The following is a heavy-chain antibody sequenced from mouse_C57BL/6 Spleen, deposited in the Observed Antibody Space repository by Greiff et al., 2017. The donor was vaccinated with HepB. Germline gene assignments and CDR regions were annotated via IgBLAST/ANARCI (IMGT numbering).Heavy chain of an antibody. D-gene: IGHD1-1*01. J-gene: IGHJ3*01. V-gene: IGHV5-4*01. CDR1: GFTFSSYA. CDR3: AREEIPITTVVAPFAY. CDR2: ISDGGSYT. Sequence: EVQVVESGGGLVKPGGSLKLSCAASGFTFSSYAMSWVRQTPEKRLEWVATISDGGSYTYYPDNVKGRFTISRDNAKNNLYLQMSHLKSEDTAMYYCAREEIPITTVVAPFAYWGQGTLVTVSA.